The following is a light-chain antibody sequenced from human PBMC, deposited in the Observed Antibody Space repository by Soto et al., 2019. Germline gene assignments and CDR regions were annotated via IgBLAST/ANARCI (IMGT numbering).Light chain of an antibody. CDR1: QSVGNN. Sequence: EIVMTQSPGTLSVSPGERVTLSCRASQSVGNNLAWHQQKPGQAPRLLIYGASSRATGIPDRFSGSGSGTDFTLTISRLEPEDFAVYYCQQYDSSPKTFGQGTKVDIK. V-gene: IGKV3-20*01. CDR2: GAS. CDR3: QQYDSSPKT. J-gene: IGKJ1*01.